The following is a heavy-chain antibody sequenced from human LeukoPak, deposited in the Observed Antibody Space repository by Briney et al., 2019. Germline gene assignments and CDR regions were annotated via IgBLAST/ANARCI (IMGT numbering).Heavy chain of an antibody. D-gene: IGHD3-22*01. CDR3: ARALSLGWLLLNYFDY. J-gene: IGHJ4*02. Sequence: SETLSLTCTVSGGSISSSSYYWGWIRQPPGKGLEWIGSIYYSGSTYYNPSLKSRVTISVDTSKNQFSLKLSSVTAADTAVYYCARALSLGWLLLNYFDYWGQGSLVTVSS. CDR2: IYYSGST. CDR1: GGSISSSSYY. V-gene: IGHV4-39*07.